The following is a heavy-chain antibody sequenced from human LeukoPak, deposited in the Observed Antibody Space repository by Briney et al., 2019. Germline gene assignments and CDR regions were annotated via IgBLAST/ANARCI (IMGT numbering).Heavy chain of an antibody. CDR1: GFTFSSYA. CDR2: ISWDGGST. Sequence: QSGGSLRLSCAASGFTFSSYAMSWVRQAPGKGLEWVSLISWDGGSTYYADSVKGRFTISRDNRKNSLYLQMNSLRTEDTALYYCAKDILTGTTYDLSFDYWGQGTLVTVSS. J-gene: IGHJ4*02. CDR3: AKDILTGTTYDLSFDY. V-gene: IGHV3-43*01. D-gene: IGHD1-1*01.